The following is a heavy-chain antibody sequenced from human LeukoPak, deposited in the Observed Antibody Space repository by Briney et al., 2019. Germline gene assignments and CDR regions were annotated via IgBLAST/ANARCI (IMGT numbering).Heavy chain of an antibody. CDR2: VYSSGNT. V-gene: IGHV4-4*07. CDR3: ARGGKATVVTM. CDR1: GGSINSYY. D-gene: IGHD4-23*01. Sequence: SETLSLTCTVSGGSINSYYWSWIRQPVGKGLEWIGRVYSSGNTNYNPSLKSRVSMSVDMSKNQFSLKLTSVTAADTAVYYCARGGKATVVTMWGQGILVTVSS. J-gene: IGHJ4*02.